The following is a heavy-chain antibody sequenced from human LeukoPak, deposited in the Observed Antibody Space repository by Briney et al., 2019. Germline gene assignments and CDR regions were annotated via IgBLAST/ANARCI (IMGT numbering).Heavy chain of an antibody. CDR2: IWFDGGEQ. Sequence: GGSLRLSCAASGFTFSTYAIHWARQAPGKGLEWVAVIWFDGGEQYYADSVKGRFIISRDNSKSTSNLQLNSLRAEDTAVYYCAREGDSRWGELSPWGQGTLVTVSS. D-gene: IGHD3-16*02. J-gene: IGHJ1*01. CDR3: AREGDSRWGELSP. V-gene: IGHV3-33*01. CDR1: GFTFSTYA.